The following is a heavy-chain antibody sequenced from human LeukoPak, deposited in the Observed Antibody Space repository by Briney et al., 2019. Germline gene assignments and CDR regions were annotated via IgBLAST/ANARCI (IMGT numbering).Heavy chain of an antibody. CDR3: ARGGTIYDSILEDAFDI. CDR2: MNPNSGNT. Sequence: ASVKVSCKASGYTFTNYDINWVRQATGQGLEWMGWMNPNSGNTGYAQELQGRVTMTRNSSIRTAFMELSSLRSEDTAVYYCARGGTIYDSILEDAFDIWGQGTMVTVSS. D-gene: IGHD3-22*01. V-gene: IGHV1-8*01. J-gene: IGHJ3*02. CDR1: GYTFTNYD.